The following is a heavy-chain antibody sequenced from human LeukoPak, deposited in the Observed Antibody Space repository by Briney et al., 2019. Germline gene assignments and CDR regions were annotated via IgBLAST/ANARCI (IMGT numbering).Heavy chain of an antibody. D-gene: IGHD3-22*01. CDR3: ARATLVYYDSSGYYQT. V-gene: IGHV4-34*01. J-gene: IGHJ4*02. CDR2: INHSGST. Sequence: KPSETLSLTYAVYGGSFSGYYWSWIRQPPGKGLEWIGEINHSGSTNHNPSLKSRVTISVDTSKNQFSLKLSSVTAADTAVYYCARATLVYYDSSGYYQTWGQGTLVTVSS. CDR1: GGSFSGYY.